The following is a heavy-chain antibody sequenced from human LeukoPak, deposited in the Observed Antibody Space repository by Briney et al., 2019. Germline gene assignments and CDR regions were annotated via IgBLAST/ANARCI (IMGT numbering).Heavy chain of an antibody. D-gene: IGHD3-10*01. J-gene: IGHJ6*03. V-gene: IGHV3-23*01. CDR3: ANALEYGSGTYYYYYYYMDV. CDR2: ISGSGGST. Sequence: GGSLRLSCAASGFTFSSYAMSWVRQAPGKGLGWASAISGSGGSTSYADSVQGRFTISRDNSKNTLYLQRSSLGADDTSVYYCANALEYGSGTYYYYYYYMDVWGKGTTVTVSS. CDR1: GFTFSSYA.